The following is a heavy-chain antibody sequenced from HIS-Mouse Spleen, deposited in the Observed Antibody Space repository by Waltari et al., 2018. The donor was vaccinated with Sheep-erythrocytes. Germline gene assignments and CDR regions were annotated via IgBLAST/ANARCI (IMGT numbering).Heavy chain of an antibody. J-gene: IGHJ3*02. CDR2: ISSSSSYI. CDR1: GFTFSSYS. Sequence: EVQLVESGGGLVKPGGSLRLSCAASGFTFSSYSMNLVRQAPGKGLEWVSSISSSSSYIYYADSVKGRFTISRDNAKNSLYLQMNSLRAEDTAVYYCARDSTSDAFDIWGQGTMVTVSS. V-gene: IGHV3-21*01. CDR3: ARDSTSDAFDI. D-gene: IGHD6-6*01.